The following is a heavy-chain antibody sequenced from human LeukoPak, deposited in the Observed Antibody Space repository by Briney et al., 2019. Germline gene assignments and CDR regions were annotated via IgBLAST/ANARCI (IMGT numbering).Heavy chain of an antibody. CDR2: INPNSGGT. J-gene: IGHJ4*02. CDR3: ARDLVVGYCSGGSCYSGLYYFDY. Sequence: GASVKVSCKASGYTFTGYYMHWVRQAPGQGLEWMGWINPNSGGTNYAQKFQGRVTMTRDTSISTAYMEPSRLRSDDTAVYYCARDLVVGYCSGGSCYSGLYYFDYWGQGTLVTVSS. V-gene: IGHV1-2*02. D-gene: IGHD2-15*01. CDR1: GYTFTGYY.